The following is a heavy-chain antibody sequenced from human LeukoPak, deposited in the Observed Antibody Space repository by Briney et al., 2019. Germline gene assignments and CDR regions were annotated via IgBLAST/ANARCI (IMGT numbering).Heavy chain of an antibody. D-gene: IGHD5-18*01. J-gene: IGHJ5*02. CDR1: GGSFSGYY. CDR2: INHSGST. CDR3: ARSGYSYGYWLANWFDP. Sequence: HPSETLSLTCAVYGGSFSGYYWSWIRQPPGKGLEWIGEINHSGSTNYNPSLKSRVTISVDPSKKQFSLKLSSVTAADTAVYYCARSGYSYGYWLANWFDPWGQGTLVTVSS. V-gene: IGHV4-34*01.